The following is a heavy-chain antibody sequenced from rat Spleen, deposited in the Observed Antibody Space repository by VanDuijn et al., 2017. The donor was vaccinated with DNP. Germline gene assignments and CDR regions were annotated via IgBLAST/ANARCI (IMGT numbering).Heavy chain of an antibody. J-gene: IGHJ4*01. CDR1: GFTFSNYW. CDR2: INTDGGST. D-gene: IGHD1-6*01. CDR3: AKRYYGYYYAMDA. V-gene: IGHV5-58*01. Sequence: EVQLVETGGGLVQPGRSLKLSCVVSGFTFSNYWMYWIRQAPGKGLEWVASINTDGGSTYYPDSVKGRFTISRDNAENTVYLQMNSLRSEDTATYYCAKRYYGYYYAMDAWGQGTSVTVSS.